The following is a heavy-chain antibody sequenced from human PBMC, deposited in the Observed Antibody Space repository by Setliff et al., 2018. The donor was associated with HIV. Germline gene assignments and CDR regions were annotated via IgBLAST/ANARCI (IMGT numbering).Heavy chain of an antibody. D-gene: IGHD1-26*01. V-gene: IGHV3-30-3*01. J-gene: IGHJ4*02. Sequence: PGGSLRLSCAATGFTFSSYVLRWVRQAPGKGLEWVAVMSTGGDIKIYADSVKGRFTISRDNSKNTLFLQMNSLRPEDTATYYCVRDPIEGYPDYFDYWGQGTLVTVSS. CDR3: VRDPIEGYPDYFDY. CDR1: GFTFSSYV. CDR2: MSTGGDIK.